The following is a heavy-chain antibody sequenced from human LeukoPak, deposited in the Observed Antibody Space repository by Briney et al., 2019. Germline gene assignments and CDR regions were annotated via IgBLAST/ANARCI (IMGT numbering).Heavy chain of an antibody. Sequence: GGSLRLSCAASGFTFSSYAMSWVRQAPGKGLEWVSGMSGSGGSTYYADSVKGRFTISRDNSKNTLYLQMNTLRAEDAAVYYCAKDREYSYVYDAFDIWGQGTLVTVSS. CDR3: AKDREYSYVYDAFDI. J-gene: IGHJ3*02. D-gene: IGHD3-16*01. V-gene: IGHV3-23*01. CDR1: GFTFSSYA. CDR2: MSGSGGST.